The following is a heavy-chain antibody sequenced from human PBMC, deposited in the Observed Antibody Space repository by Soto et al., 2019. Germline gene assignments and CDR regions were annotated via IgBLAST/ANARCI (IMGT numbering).Heavy chain of an antibody. CDR2: IYPGDSDT. Sequence: LGESLKISCKGSGYSFTSYWIGWVRQMPGKGLEWMGIIYPGDSDTRYSPSFQGQVTISADKSISTAYLQWSSLKASDTAMYYCARSGRAAAGTGGSYYYYGMDVWGQGTTVTVSS. V-gene: IGHV5-51*01. D-gene: IGHD6-13*01. CDR3: ARSGRAAAGTGGSYYYYGMDV. CDR1: GYSFTSYW. J-gene: IGHJ6*02.